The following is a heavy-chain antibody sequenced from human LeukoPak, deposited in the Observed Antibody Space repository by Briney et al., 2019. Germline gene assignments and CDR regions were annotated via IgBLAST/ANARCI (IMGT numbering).Heavy chain of an antibody. D-gene: IGHD6-13*01. J-gene: IGHJ4*02. CDR2: ISASGGTT. Sequence: GGSLRLSCVASGFTFSSSAMSWVRQAPGKGLEWVSGISASGGTTYKADSVKGRFTISRDNSKNTLYLQMNSLRAEDTAVYYCAKDGVGSSPGRGDYWGQGTLVTVSS. CDR3: AKDGVGSSPGRGDY. CDR1: GFTFSSSA. V-gene: IGHV3-23*01.